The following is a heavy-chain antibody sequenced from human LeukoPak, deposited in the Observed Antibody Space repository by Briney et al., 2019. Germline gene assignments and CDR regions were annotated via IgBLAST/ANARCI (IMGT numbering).Heavy chain of an antibody. D-gene: IGHD1-26*01. CDR1: GFTLSNAW. J-gene: IGHJ4*02. Sequence: GGSLRLSCAASGFTLSNAWMSWVRQAPGKGLEWVGFIRSKTYGGTTEYDASVKGRFTISRDDSKSIAYLQMNSLKTEDTGVYYCTKVEWELPRNWGQGTLVTVST. CDR3: TKVEWELPRN. V-gene: IGHV3-49*04. CDR2: IRSKTYGGTT.